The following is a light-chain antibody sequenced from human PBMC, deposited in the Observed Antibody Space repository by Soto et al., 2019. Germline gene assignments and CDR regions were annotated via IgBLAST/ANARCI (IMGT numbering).Light chain of an antibody. CDR3: SSFTSRFTFV. J-gene: IGLJ1*01. V-gene: IGLV2-14*01. CDR2: EVT. Sequence: SVLTQPASVSGSPGQSIAISCTGTRSDVGAYNYVSWYQQHPGKAPKLMISEVTNRPSGVSDRFSGSKSGNTASLTISGLKAEDEADYYCSSFTSRFTFVFGTGTKV. CDR1: RSDVGAYNY.